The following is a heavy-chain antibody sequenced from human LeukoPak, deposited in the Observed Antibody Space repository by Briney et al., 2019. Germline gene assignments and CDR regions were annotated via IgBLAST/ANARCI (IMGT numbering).Heavy chain of an antibody. V-gene: IGHV5-51*01. CDR2: IYPADSDI. CDR3: ARQEYCSGGSCYTWFDP. Sequence: GESLQISCKGSGYSFTSYWIGWVRQMPGKGLEWMGIIYPADSDIRYSPSLQGQVTISADKSISTAYLQWSSLKASDTAMYYCARQEYCSGGSCYTWFDPWGQGTLVTVSS. D-gene: IGHD2-15*01. CDR1: GYSFTSYW. J-gene: IGHJ5*02.